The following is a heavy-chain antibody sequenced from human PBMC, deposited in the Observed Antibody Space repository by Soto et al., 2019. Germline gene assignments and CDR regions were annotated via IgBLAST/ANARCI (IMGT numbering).Heavy chain of an antibody. CDR2: INSDGSIT. CDR3: VRYPRTVGGSYRPDY. D-gene: IGHD3-16*02. CDR1: GFTFSSYW. J-gene: IGHJ4*02. Sequence: GGSLRLSCAASGFTFSSYWMHWVRQVPEKGLVWVSRINSDGSITNYADAVKGRFTNSRDNVKNTLYLQMNRLRAEDTAVYYCVRYPRTVGGSYRPDYWGQGTRVTVSS. V-gene: IGHV3-74*01.